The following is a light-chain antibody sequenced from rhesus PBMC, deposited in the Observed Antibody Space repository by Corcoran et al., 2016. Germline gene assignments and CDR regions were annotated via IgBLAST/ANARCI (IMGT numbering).Light chain of an antibody. CDR1: QGISTY. J-gene: IGKJ4*01. Sequence: DIQMTQSPSSLSASVGDRVTITCRASQGISTYLTWYQQKPGKTPKRLIFSASSLESGVPLRFSGSGSGTYFTLTISSLQPEDVATYYCLQYNSDPLTFGGGTKVEIK. CDR3: LQYNSDPLT. CDR2: SAS. V-gene: IGKV1-43*02.